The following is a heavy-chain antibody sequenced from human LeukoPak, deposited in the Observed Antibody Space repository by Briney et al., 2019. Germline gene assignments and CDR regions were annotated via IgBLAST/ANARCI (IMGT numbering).Heavy chain of an antibody. CDR2: TYYRSKWYN. CDR3: VRGGQGDGHSADEGFDI. V-gene: IGHV6-1*01. J-gene: IGHJ3*02. CDR1: GDSVFSNSS. Sequence: SQTLSLTCAISGDSVFSNSSWNWIRQSPSRGLEWLGRTYYRSKWYNDYGVSVKSRININPDTSKNYFSLQLSSVTPEDTAVYYCVRGGQGDGHSADEGFDIWGQGTMVIVS. D-gene: IGHD5-18*01.